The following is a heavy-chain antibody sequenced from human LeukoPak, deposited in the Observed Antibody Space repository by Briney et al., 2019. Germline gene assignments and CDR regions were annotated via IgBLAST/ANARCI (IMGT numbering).Heavy chain of an antibody. CDR3: ARDSRVMGYYGAPDAFDI. CDR1: GGSISSGGYY. J-gene: IGHJ3*02. Sequence: SQTLSLTCTVSGGSISSGGYYWSWIRQPPGKRLPWVGYLYYSGSTYYNPSLKSRVTISVDTSKNQFSLKLSSVTAADTAVYYCARDSRVMGYYGAPDAFDIWGQGTMVTVSS. CDR2: LYYSGST. D-gene: IGHD4-17*01. V-gene: IGHV4-31*03.